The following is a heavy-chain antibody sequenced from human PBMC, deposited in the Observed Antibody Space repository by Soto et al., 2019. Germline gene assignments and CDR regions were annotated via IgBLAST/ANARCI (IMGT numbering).Heavy chain of an antibody. CDR2: TYPGDSDA. Sequence: GESLKISCTGFGYTFTTFWIGWVRQMPGEGLEWIGITYPGDSDARYSPSFQGQVTMSVDKSITTAYLQWSSLKASGSAMYYCARGYCTASICDPWFDPWGQGTLVTVSS. D-gene: IGHD2-8*02. V-gene: IGHV5-51*01. CDR1: GYTFTTFW. J-gene: IGHJ5*02. CDR3: ARGYCTASICDPWFDP.